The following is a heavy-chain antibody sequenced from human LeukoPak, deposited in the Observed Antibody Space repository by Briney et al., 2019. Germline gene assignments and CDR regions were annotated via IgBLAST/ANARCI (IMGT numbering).Heavy chain of an antibody. J-gene: IGHJ5*02. V-gene: IGHV4-34*01. CDR1: GGSFSGYY. Sequence: SETLSLTCAVYGGSFSGYYWSWIRQSPGKGLEWIGEINHSGSTNYNPSLKSRVTISVDTSKNQFSLKVSSVTAADTAVYYCARFDSSSWYGWFDPWGQGTLVTVSS. CDR3: ARFDSSSWYGWFDP. D-gene: IGHD6-13*01. CDR2: INHSGST.